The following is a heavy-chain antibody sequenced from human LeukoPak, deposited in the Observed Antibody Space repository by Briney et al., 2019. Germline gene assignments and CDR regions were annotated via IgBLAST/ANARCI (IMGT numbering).Heavy chain of an antibody. CDR2: IKEDGSET. J-gene: IGHJ4*02. Sequence: PGGSLRLSCAASGFAFSSYWMSWVRQAPGKGLEWVANIKEDGSETYYVDSVEGRFTISRDNAQNSLYLQMNSLRAEDTAVYYCARDWAIAAAGTPDYWGQGTLVTVSS. CDR1: GFAFSSYW. V-gene: IGHV3-7*01. CDR3: ARDWAIAAAGTPDY. D-gene: IGHD6-13*01.